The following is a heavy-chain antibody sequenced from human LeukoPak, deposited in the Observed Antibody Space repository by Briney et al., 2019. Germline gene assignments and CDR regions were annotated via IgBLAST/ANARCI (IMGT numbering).Heavy chain of an antibody. Sequence: PSGDPSLHLTVSGGSITTYYLGRVREPPRKGPEWIGYAYYDGNNDYNPSLKSRVTTSIDTSKKQFSLKLTSVTAADTAVYYCARVKDDNNYDRAFDIWGQGTMVTVSS. CDR2: AYYDGNN. CDR1: GGSITTYY. J-gene: IGHJ3*02. D-gene: IGHD5-24*01. CDR3: ARVKDDNNYDRAFDI. V-gene: IGHV4-59*01.